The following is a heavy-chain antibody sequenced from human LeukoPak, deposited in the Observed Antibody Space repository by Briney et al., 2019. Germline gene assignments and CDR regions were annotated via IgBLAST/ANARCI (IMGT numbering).Heavy chain of an antibody. D-gene: IGHD3-22*01. CDR1: GYRFTSYW. Sequence: GESLKISCKGYGYRFTSYWIGWVRQMPGKGLEWMGIIYPGDSEARYSPSFQGQVTISADNPITTAYLQWSSLKASDTAIYYCARQNYYDNSAYYYAFDIWGQGTRVTVSS. CDR2: IYPGDSEA. V-gene: IGHV5-51*01. CDR3: ARQNYYDNSAYYYAFDI. J-gene: IGHJ3*02.